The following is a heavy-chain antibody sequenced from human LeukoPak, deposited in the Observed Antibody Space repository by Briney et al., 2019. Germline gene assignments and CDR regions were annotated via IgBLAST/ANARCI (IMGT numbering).Heavy chain of an antibody. J-gene: IGHJ4*02. V-gene: IGHV4-39*07. Sequence: PSETLSLTCTVSGGPIISYYWSWIRQPPGKGLEWIGSIFYSGSTYYNPSLKSRVTISGDTSKNQFSLKLSSVTAADTAVYYCARREWFGELGYWGQGTLVTVSS. CDR1: GGPIISYY. CDR3: ARREWFGELGY. D-gene: IGHD3-10*01. CDR2: IFYSGST.